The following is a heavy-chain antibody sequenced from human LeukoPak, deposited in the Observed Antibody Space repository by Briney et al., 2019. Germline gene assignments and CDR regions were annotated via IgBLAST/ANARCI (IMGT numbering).Heavy chain of an antibody. CDR2: INSNSGGT. V-gene: IGHV1-2*02. CDR3: TRVGAGGWYADY. J-gene: IGHJ4*01. CDR1: GYTFTGYY. D-gene: IGHD6-19*01. Sequence: ASVKASCKASGYTFTGYYMHWVRQAPGQGLEWMGWINSNSGGTHYAQRFQGRVTMTRDTSISTVYMELARLTADDTAIFYCTRVGAGGWYADYWGHGTLLTVSS.